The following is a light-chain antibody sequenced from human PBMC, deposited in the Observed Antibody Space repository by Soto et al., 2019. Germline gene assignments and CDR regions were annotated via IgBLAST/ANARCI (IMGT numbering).Light chain of an antibody. Sequence: EIVMTQSPATLSVSPGERAILSCRTSQSVSSNLAWYQQKPGQAPRLLIYDASTRAKGIPARFSGSGSGTEFTLTISSLQSEDFAVYYCQQYNNWPLTFGGGTKVDIK. CDR1: QSVSSN. CDR3: QQYNNWPLT. J-gene: IGKJ4*01. V-gene: IGKV3-15*01. CDR2: DAS.